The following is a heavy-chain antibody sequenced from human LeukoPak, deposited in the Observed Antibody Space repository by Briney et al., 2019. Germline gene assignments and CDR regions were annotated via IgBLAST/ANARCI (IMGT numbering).Heavy chain of an antibody. Sequence: GGSLRLSXVASGFTFSTYWMHWVRQAPGKGLVWVSRINSDGSSTNYADSVKGRFTISRDNAKNTLYLQMNSLRAEDTAVYYCVRIVGVPTADNYWGQGTLVTVSS. J-gene: IGHJ4*02. CDR1: GFTFSTYW. CDR3: VRIVGVPTADNY. CDR2: INSDGSST. V-gene: IGHV3-74*01. D-gene: IGHD2-2*01.